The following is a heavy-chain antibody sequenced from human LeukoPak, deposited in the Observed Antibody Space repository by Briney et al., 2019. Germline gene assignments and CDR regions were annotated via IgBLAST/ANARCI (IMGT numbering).Heavy chain of an antibody. CDR3: ARQKTGEDPDLGYCSGDGCYSFDY. Sequence: SETLSLTCAVYGESLSSSYWSWLRQPPGKGLEWIGEINDSGSTNYNPSLKSRVTMSVDTSNNQFSLRLNSVTAVDTAAYYCARQKTGEDPDLGYCSGDGCYSFDYWGQGTLVTVSS. CDR2: INDSGST. CDR1: GESLSSSY. J-gene: IGHJ4*02. V-gene: IGHV4-34*01. D-gene: IGHD2-15*01.